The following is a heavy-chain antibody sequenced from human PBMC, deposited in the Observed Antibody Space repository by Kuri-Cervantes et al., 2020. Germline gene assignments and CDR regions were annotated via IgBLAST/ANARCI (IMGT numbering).Heavy chain of an antibody. J-gene: IGHJ4*02. CDR3: ARGRETYSG. CDR2: ISWNSGSI. D-gene: IGHD4-11*01. V-gene: IGHV3-9*01. CDR1: GFTFDDYA. Sequence: SLKISCAASGFTFDDYAMHWVRQAPGKGLEWVSGISWNSGSIGYADSVKGRFTISRDNAKNSLYLQMNSLRAEDTAVYYCARGRETYSGWGQGTLVTVSS.